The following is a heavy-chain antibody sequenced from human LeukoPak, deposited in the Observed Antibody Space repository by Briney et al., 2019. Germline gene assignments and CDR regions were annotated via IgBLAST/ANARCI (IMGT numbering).Heavy chain of an antibody. V-gene: IGHV4-30-4*08. D-gene: IGHD3-9*01. CDR2: IYYSGST. J-gene: IGHJ4*02. CDR1: GGSLSSGDYY. Sequence: SQTLSLTCTVSGGSLSSGDYYWSWIRQPPGKVLEWIGYIYYSGSTYYNPSLKSRVTISVDTSKNQFSLKLSSVTAADTAVYYCARSRVLRYFDWLFPFDYWGQGTLVTVSS. CDR3: ARSRVLRYFDWLFPFDY.